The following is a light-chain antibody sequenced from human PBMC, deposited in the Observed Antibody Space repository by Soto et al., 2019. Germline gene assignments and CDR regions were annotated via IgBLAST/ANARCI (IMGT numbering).Light chain of an antibody. Sequence: QSALTQPASVSGSPGQSITISCTGTSGDVSGYNYVSWYQQHPGKAPKLMIYEVSNRPSGVSSRFSGSKSGNTASLTISGLQAEDEADYYCSSYTTSSTHWVFGGGTKVSVL. CDR1: SGDVSGYNY. V-gene: IGLV2-14*01. CDR3: SSYTTSSTHWV. CDR2: EVS. J-gene: IGLJ3*02.